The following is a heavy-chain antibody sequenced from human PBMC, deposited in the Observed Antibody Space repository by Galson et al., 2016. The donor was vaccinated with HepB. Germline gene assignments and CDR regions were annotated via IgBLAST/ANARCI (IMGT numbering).Heavy chain of an antibody. D-gene: IGHD2-15*01. CDR2: IRGSGGST. Sequence: SLRLSCAASGFTFSRYAMSWVRQAPGKGLEWVSIIRGSGGSTYYADSVKGRFTISRDNSENTLNLQMNSLRVDDTAIYYCAKGLRDGGGPVAGATVNWGQGTRVAVSS. J-gene: IGHJ4*02. CDR1: GFTFSRYA. V-gene: IGHV3-23*01. CDR3: AKGLRDGGGPVAGATVN.